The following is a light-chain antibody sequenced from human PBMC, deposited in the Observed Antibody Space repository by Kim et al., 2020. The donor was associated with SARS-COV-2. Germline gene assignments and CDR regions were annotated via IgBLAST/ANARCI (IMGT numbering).Light chain of an antibody. Sequence: SPGEKALLSCRASQSVSSSDLARDQQQPGQAPRLLIYGASSRATGNPGRFSGSASGTDFTLTLNRLEPEDFAVYYCQQYDISHWTFGQGAKVDI. V-gene: IGKV3-20*01. CDR1: QSVSSSD. J-gene: IGKJ1*01. CDR2: GAS. CDR3: QQYDISHWT.